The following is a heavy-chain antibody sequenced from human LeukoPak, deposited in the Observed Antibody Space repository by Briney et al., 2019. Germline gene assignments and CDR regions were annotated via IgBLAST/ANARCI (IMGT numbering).Heavy chain of an antibody. CDR1: GFTCSIYA. CDR3: ARDRPNYYGSDGHYYRRDGDY. J-gene: IGHJ4*02. D-gene: IGHD3-22*01. Sequence: GGSLRLSCAASGFTCSIYAMSWVRQAPGKGLQWVSSITSRGESTWYVDSVKGRFTITRDNSENTLYLQMHSLRAEDTAVYYCARDRPNYYGSDGHYYRRDGDYWGRGTLVSVSS. V-gene: IGHV3-23*01. CDR2: ITSRGEST.